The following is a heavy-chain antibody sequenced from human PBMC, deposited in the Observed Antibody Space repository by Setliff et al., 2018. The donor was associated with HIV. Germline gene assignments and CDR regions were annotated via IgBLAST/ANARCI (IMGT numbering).Heavy chain of an antibody. J-gene: IGHJ4*02. Sequence: GASVKVSCKASGYTFTSYGISWVRQAPGQRLEWMGWVNEDNGDRNFAPNVQGRLVLTTDTSTNTAYMELTSLTPEDTALYYCVRDEKRAAGGSLYYFDLWGQGTLVTVSS. CDR2: VNEDNGDR. CDR1: GYTFTSYG. D-gene: IGHD5-12*01. CDR3: VRDEKRAAGGSLYYFDL. V-gene: IGHV1-18*01.